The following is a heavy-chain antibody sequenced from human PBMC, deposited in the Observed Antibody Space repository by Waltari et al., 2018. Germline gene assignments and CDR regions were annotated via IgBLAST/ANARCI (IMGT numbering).Heavy chain of an antibody. D-gene: IGHD2-8*01. CDR3: ARSRRYCTNGVCYGSNWFDP. J-gene: IGHJ5*02. CDR2: INHSGST. CDR1: GGSFSGYY. V-gene: IGHV4-34*01. Sequence: QVQLQQWGAGLLKPSETLSLTCAVYGGSFSGYYWSWIRQPPGKGLEWIGEINHSGSTNYNPSLKSRVTISVDTSKNQFSLKLSSVTAADTAVYYCARSRRYCTNGVCYGSNWFDPWGQGTLVTVSS.